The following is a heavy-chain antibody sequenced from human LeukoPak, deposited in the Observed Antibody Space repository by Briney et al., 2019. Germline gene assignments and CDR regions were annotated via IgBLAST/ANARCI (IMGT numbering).Heavy chain of an antibody. J-gene: IGHJ4*02. CDR3: ARAVVRGVRGFGY. V-gene: IGHV4-39*07. D-gene: IGHD3-10*01. Sequence: KPSETLSLTCTVSGGSISSSSYYWGWIRQPPGKGLEWIGSIYYSGSTYYNPSLKSRVTISVDTSKNQFSLKLSSVTAADTAVYYCARAVVRGVRGFGYWGQGTLVTVSS. CDR2: IYYSGST. CDR1: GGSISSSSYY.